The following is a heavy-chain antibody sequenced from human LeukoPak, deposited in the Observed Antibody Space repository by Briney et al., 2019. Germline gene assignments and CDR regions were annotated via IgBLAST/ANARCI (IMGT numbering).Heavy chain of an antibody. CDR3: AKEGYYYDSSGYYFYFDY. J-gene: IGHJ4*02. V-gene: IGHV3-23*01. CDR2: ISDRDGST. D-gene: IGHD3-22*01. CDR1: GFTFSSYA. Sequence: PGGALRLSLACSGFTFSSYAMSWVRQAPGRGGDWVSVISDRDGSTYYADSVKGRFTISGDNSKNTLYLQMNSLRAEDTAVYYCAKEGYYYDSSGYYFYFDYWGQGTLVTVSS.